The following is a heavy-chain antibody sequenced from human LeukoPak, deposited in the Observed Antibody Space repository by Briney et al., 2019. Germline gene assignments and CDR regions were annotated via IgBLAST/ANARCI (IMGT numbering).Heavy chain of an antibody. CDR1: GFTFSSYA. CDR2: ISYDGSNK. Sequence: GGSLRLSCAASGFTFSSYAMYWVRQAPGKGLEWVAQISYDGSNKYYADSVKGRFTISRDNSKNTLSLHMNSLRAEDTAVYYCARAIMVRGVRLFDYWGQGTLVTVSS. D-gene: IGHD3-10*01. J-gene: IGHJ4*02. CDR3: ARAIMVRGVRLFDY. V-gene: IGHV3-30-3*01.